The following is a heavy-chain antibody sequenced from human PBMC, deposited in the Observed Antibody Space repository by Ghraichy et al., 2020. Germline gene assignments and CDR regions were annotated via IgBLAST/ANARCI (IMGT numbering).Heavy chain of an antibody. V-gene: IGHV3-53*01. CDR2: IDTDGDT. Sequence: ESLNISCAASGFNVSSKYMSWVRQAPGKGLEWVSVIDTDGDTYYADSVKGRFTISRDNPKNSVNLQMNSLRDEDTAVYYCASDSASGWYRGSLDYWGQGTLVTVSS. J-gene: IGHJ4*02. CDR3: ASDSASGWYRGSLDY. CDR1: GFNVSSKY. D-gene: IGHD6-19*01.